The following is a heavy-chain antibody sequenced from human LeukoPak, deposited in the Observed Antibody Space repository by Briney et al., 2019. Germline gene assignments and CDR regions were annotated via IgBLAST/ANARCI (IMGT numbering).Heavy chain of an antibody. CDR1: GLTFNRYW. CDR2: VNNDGSST. D-gene: IGHD1-26*01. CDR3: ARDYWMVGATNAFDI. V-gene: IGHV3-74*01. J-gene: IGHJ3*02. Sequence: PGGSLRLSCAASGLTFNRYWMHGVRQAPGKGLVWVSRVNNDGSSTTYADSVRGRFTISRDNAKSTLYLQMNSRSVEDSGVYYCARDYWMVGATNAFDIWGQGTMVTVSS.